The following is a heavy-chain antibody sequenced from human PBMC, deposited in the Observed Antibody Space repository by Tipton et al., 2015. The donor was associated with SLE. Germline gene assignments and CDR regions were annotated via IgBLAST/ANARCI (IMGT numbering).Heavy chain of an antibody. CDR1: GGSISSYY. CDR3: ARDHYSSSSFIDY. CDR2: IYYSGST. Sequence: TLSLTCTVTGGSISSYYWSWIRQPPGKGLEWIGYIYYSGSTNYNPSLKSRVTISVEMSKNQFSLKLSSVTAADTAVYYCARDHYSSSSFIDYWGQGTLVTVSS. V-gene: IGHV4-59*01. D-gene: IGHD6-6*01. J-gene: IGHJ4*02.